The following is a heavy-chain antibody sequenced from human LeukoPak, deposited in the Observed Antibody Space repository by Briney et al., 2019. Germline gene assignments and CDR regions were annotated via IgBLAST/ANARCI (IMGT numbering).Heavy chain of an antibody. V-gene: IGHV4-59*01. CDR3: ARGEPEYSSSWYVYYFDY. CDR1: GGSISSYY. J-gene: IGHJ4*02. CDR2: IYYSAST. D-gene: IGHD6-13*01. Sequence: SETLSLTCTVSGGSISSYYWSWIRQPPGKGLEWIGYIYYSASTNYNPSLKSRVTISVDTSKNQFSLKLSSVTAADTAVYYCARGEPEYSSSWYVYYFDYWGQGTLVTVSS.